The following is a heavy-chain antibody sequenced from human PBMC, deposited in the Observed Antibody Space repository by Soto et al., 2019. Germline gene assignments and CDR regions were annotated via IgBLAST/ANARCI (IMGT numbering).Heavy chain of an antibody. V-gene: IGHV5-51*01. D-gene: IGHD3-3*02. CDR2: IYPGDSDT. CDR3: ARPRALSMGGYYGGLAV. Sequence: GDSLKISCQFSGYSVASDLIGWVRKMPWPALWWMGIIYPGDSDTRYSPSFQCHVTISADKSLRTAYLQGTRLKASDTDLYYGARPRALSMGGYYGGLAVSGKPTRV. CDR1: GYSVASDL. J-gene: IGHJ6*01.